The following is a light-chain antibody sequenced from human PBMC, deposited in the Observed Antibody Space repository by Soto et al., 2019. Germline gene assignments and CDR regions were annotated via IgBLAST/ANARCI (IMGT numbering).Light chain of an antibody. V-gene: IGKV1-9*01. CDR1: QGISTD. Sequence: DVQLTQSPTFLSASVGDRVTITCRASQGISTDLAWYQQKPGEAPKLLIYSASTLQSGVPSRFSGSGLGTEFTLTVSGLQPEDSATYYCQELNFCPPAFGPGTKVDIK. CDR3: QELNFCPPA. J-gene: IGKJ3*01. CDR2: SAS.